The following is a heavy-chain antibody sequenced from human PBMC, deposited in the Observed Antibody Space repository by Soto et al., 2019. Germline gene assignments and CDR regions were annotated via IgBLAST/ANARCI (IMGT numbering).Heavy chain of an antibody. Sequence: GESLKISCKGSGYSFTSYWIGWVRQMPGKGLEWMGIIYPGDSDTRYSPSFRGQVTISADKSISTAYLQWSSLKASDTAMYYCATWGYYDILTGTPSSYYYGMDVWGQGTTVTVSS. J-gene: IGHJ6*02. CDR3: ATWGYYDILTGTPSSYYYGMDV. D-gene: IGHD3-9*01. CDR1: GYSFTSYW. CDR2: IYPGDSDT. V-gene: IGHV5-51*01.